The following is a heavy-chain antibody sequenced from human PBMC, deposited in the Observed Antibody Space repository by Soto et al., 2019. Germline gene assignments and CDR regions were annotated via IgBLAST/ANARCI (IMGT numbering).Heavy chain of an antibody. Sequence: TGGSLRLSCAASGFTFSSYGMHWVRQAPGKGLDWVAVIWYDGSNKYYADSVKGRFTISRDNSKNTLYLQMNSLRAEDTAVYYCARVEAAAGTPYYYYYGMDVWGQGTTVTVSS. CDR1: GFTFSSYG. J-gene: IGHJ6*02. CDR2: IWYDGSNK. D-gene: IGHD6-13*01. CDR3: ARVEAAAGTPYYYYYGMDV. V-gene: IGHV3-33*01.